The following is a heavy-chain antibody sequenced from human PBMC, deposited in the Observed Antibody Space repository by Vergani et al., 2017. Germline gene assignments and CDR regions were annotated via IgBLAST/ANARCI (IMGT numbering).Heavy chain of an antibody. J-gene: IGHJ6*03. CDR1: GGSISSGDHC. CDR3: ATNYCSSTSCAYYYYYYMDV. V-gene: IGHV4-31*11. Sequence: QVQLQESGPGVVKPSQTLSLTCAVSGGSISSGDHCWTWIRQRPGKGLEWIGYIFYSGTTYDNPSLRSRLNISVDTSQNQFSLKLRSVTAADTAVYYCATNYCSSTSCAYYYYYYMDVWGKGTTVTVSS. D-gene: IGHD2-2*01. CDR2: IFYSGTT.